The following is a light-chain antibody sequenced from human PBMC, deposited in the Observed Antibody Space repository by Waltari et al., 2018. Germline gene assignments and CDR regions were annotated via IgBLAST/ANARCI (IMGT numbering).Light chain of an antibody. V-gene: IGKV3-20*01. CDR3: PHCVSLPVT. CDR1: RGVSRT. J-gene: IGKJ1*01. CDR2: GGS. Sequence: EIVLPQSPGTLSLSPGERATLPCRASRGVSRTLTWYQQNPGQAPRNPIYGGSNMVTGIPDRIRGSVSGTDFSLIISRLEPEECAVYYCPHCVSLPVTCGQGTKVEIK.